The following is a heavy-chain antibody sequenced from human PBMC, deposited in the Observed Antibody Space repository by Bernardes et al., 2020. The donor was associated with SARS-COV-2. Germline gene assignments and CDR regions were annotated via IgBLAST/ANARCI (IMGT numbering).Heavy chain of an antibody. CDR1: GFTFSDYY. V-gene: IGHV3-11*01. J-gene: IGHJ6*02. CDR2: ISSSGSTI. D-gene: IGHD3-10*01. Sequence: GGSLRLSCAASGFTFSDYYMSWIRQAPGKGLEWVSCISSSGSTIYYADSVKGRFTISRDNAKNSLYLQMNSLRAEDTAVYYCARFEEHYYGSGVYYYYGMDVWGQGTTVTVSS. CDR3: ARFEEHYYGSGVYYYYGMDV.